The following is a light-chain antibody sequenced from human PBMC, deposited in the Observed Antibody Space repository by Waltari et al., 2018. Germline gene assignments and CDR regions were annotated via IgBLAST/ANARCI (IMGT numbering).Light chain of an antibody. J-gene: IGLJ3*02. CDR2: DVS. Sequence: QSALTQPASVSGSPGQSITISCTGTSSDVGGFDHVSWYQHHPGKAPKVIIYDVSKRPSGVSNRFSGSKSGNTASLIISGLQADDEAYYYCVSYTTISTWVFGGGTKLTVL. V-gene: IGLV2-14*03. CDR3: VSYTTISTWV. CDR1: SSDVGGFDH.